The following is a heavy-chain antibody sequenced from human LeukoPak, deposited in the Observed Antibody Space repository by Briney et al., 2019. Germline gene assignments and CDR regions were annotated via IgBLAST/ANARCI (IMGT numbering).Heavy chain of an antibody. J-gene: IGHJ6*02. V-gene: IGHV3-9*01. D-gene: IGHD3-10*01. CDR2: ISWNSGSI. CDR1: GFTFDDYA. CDR3: AKATDPGPYYYYGMDV. Sequence: GRSLRLSCAASGFTFDDYAMHWVRQAPGKGLEWVSGISWNSGSIGYADSVKGRFTISRDNAKNSLYLQMNSLRAEDTALYYCAKATDPGPYYYYGMDVWSQGTTVTVSS.